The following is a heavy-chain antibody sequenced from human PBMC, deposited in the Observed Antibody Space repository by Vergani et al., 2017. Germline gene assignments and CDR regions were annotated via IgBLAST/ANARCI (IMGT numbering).Heavy chain of an antibody. CDR3: AKLSTPPNYFDY. V-gene: IGHV3-23*01. CDR2: ISGSGGST. Sequence: EVQLLESGGGLVQPGGSLRLSCEASGFTFSSYAMTWVRQAPGKGLEWVSAISGSGGSTYYADSVKGRFTITRDNSKNTLYRQMNSLRAEDTAVYYCAKLSTPPNYFDYWGQGTLVTVSS. CDR1: GFTFSSYA. D-gene: IGHD2-2*01. J-gene: IGHJ4*02.